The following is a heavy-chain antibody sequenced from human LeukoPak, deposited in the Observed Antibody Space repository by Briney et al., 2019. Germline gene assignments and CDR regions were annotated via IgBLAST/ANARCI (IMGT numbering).Heavy chain of an antibody. V-gene: IGHV4-59*02. CDR3: ARDKSRGYSSSWSPGGDYYGMDV. D-gene: IGHD6-13*01. J-gene: IGHJ6*02. CDR2: FTLGGGGTT. Sequence: KPSETLSLTCIVSGASVTTYSWNWLRQSPGKGLEWIGYFTLGGGGTTSYNSSLKSRVTISRDTSKNQLSLKLTSVTAADTAVYYCARDKSRGYSSSWSPGGDYYGMDVWGQGTTVTVPS. CDR1: GASVTTYS.